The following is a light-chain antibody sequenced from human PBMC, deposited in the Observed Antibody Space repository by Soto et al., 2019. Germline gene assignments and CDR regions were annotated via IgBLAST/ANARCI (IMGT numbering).Light chain of an antibody. Sequence: QSALTQPASVSGSPGQSITISCTGTSSDVGDNNYVSWYQQHPGKAPKHMIYDVTHRPSGISNRFSGSKSGNTASLTISGLQAEDEADYYCSSYTSSSTLYVFGTGTKLTVL. V-gene: IGLV2-14*01. CDR1: SSDVGDNNY. J-gene: IGLJ1*01. CDR3: SSYTSSSTLYV. CDR2: DVT.